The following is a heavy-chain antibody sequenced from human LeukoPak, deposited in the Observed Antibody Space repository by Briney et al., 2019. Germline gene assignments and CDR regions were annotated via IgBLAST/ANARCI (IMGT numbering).Heavy chain of an antibody. Sequence: SETLSLTCTVSGGSISSYYWSWIRQPPGKGLEWIGYIYYSGSTNYNPSLKSRVTISVDTSKNQFSLRLSSVTAADTAVYYCARAGYSRIYFDYWGQGTLVTVSS. CDR2: IYYSGST. V-gene: IGHV4-59*12. D-gene: IGHD6-13*01. CDR1: GGSISSYY. J-gene: IGHJ4*02. CDR3: ARAGYSRIYFDY.